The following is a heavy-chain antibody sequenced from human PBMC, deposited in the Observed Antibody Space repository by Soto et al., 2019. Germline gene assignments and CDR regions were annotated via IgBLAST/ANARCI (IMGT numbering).Heavy chain of an antibody. V-gene: IGHV3-23*01. CDR3: AKAICSAYAKGANDI. CDR2: ISGSGGNT. Sequence: EVQLLESGGGLAQPGGSLRLSCAASGFTFRSYGMSWVRQAPGKGLEWVSGISGSGGNTFYADSVRGRFTISRDNSKNTLYVQMNSLRAEDTAVYYCAKAICSAYAKGANDIWGQGTMVTVSS. CDR1: GFTFRSYG. D-gene: IGHD5-12*01. J-gene: IGHJ3*02.